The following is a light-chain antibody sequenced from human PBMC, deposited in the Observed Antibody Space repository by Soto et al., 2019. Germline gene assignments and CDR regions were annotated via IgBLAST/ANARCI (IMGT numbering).Light chain of an antibody. J-gene: IGLJ2*01. CDR1: SGSIASNY. V-gene: IGLV6-57*04. Sequence: NLMLTQPHSVSECPGKTVTISCTRSSGSIASNYVQWYQQRPGSAPTTVIYEDNQRPSGVPDRFSGSIDSSSNSASLTISGLKTEDEADYYCQSYDSSNVVFGGRTKLTVL. CDR3: QSYDSSNVV. CDR2: EDN.